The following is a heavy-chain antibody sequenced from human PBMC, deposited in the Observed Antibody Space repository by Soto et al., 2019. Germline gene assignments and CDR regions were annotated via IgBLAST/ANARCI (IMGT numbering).Heavy chain of an antibody. D-gene: IGHD2-21*01. J-gene: IGHJ3*02. Sequence: QVQLQESGPGLVKPSQTLSLTCTVSGGSISSGGYYWSWIRQHPGKGLEWIGYIYYSGSTYYNPSRRGRVPISVDTSKSQCSLELSSVTAADTAVYYCAREEVGGGDHHAFDIWGQGTMVTVSS. CDR3: AREEVGGGDHHAFDI. V-gene: IGHV4-31*03. CDR2: IYYSGST. CDR1: GGSISSGGYY.